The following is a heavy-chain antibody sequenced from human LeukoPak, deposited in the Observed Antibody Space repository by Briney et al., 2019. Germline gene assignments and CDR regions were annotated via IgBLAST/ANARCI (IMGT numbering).Heavy chain of an antibody. J-gene: IGHJ3*02. Sequence: GGSLRLSCAASGFTVSSYAMDWGRQAPGKGRGGVAVISYDGSNKYYADSGKGRFTISRDNCKNTLYMKRKRERAEDTAVYYCARVRQRSLHFDAFDIWGQGTMVTVSS. D-gene: IGHD5-24*01. V-gene: IGHV3-30*04. CDR2: ISYDGSNK. CDR1: GFTVSSYA. CDR3: ARVRQRSLHFDAFDI.